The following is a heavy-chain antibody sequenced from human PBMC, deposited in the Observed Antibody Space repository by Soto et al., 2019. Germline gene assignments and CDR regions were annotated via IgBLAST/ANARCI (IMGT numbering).Heavy chain of an antibody. V-gene: IGHV4-31*03. CDR1: GGSISGGGYY. CDR2: IHYSGST. CDR3: ARDISVADAFDI. D-gene: IGHD6-19*01. J-gene: IGHJ3*02. Sequence: ASETLSLTCTVSGGSISGGGYYWSWIRQHPGKGLEWIGYIHYSGSTYYNPSLKSRVIISLDTSKNEFSLKLNSVTAADTAVYYCARDISVADAFDIWGQGTMVT.